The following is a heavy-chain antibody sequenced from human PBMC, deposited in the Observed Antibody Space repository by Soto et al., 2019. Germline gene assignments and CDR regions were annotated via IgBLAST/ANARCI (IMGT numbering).Heavy chain of an antibody. V-gene: IGHV3-11*01. CDR2: ISSSSATI. CDR1: GFTFTDYY. CDR3: ARGAGYFDY. J-gene: IGHJ4*02. Sequence: GGSLRLSCAASGFTFTDYYVSWIRQAPGKGLEWLLYISSSSATIYYGDSVKGRFTISRDNAKNSVYLQMNSLRVEDTAVYYCARGAGYFDYWGQGTLVTVSS.